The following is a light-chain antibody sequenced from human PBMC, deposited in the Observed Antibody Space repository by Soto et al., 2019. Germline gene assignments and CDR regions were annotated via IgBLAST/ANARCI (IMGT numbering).Light chain of an antibody. CDR3: QQYGRSPRT. V-gene: IGKV3-20*01. J-gene: IGKJ1*01. Sequence: EIVLTQSPGTLSLSPGERATLSCRASQTITNSYLAWYQQRPGQAPRLLIYGASIRASGIPDRFSGSGSGTDFTLTISGLEPEDFAVYHCQQYGRSPRTFGQGTKVEIK. CDR1: QTITNSY. CDR2: GAS.